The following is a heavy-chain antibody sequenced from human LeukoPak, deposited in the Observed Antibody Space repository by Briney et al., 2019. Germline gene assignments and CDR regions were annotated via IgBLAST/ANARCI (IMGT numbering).Heavy chain of an antibody. CDR2: MNPNSGNT. Sequence: ASVTVSFKASGYTFTSYDINWVRQATGQGLEWMGWMNPNSGNTGYAQKFQGRVAMTRNTSISIAYMELSSLRSEDTAVYYCARGLGDYDFWRNQYYYYMDVWGKGTTVTVSS. CDR3: ARGLGDYDFWRNQYYYYMDV. CDR1: GYTFTSYD. V-gene: IGHV1-8*01. J-gene: IGHJ6*03. D-gene: IGHD3-3*01.